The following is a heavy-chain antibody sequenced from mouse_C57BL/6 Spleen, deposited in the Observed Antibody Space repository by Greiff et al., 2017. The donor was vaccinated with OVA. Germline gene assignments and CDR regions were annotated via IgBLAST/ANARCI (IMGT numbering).Heavy chain of an antibody. V-gene: IGHV5-4*01. CDR2: ISDGGSYT. CDR3: ARDQGSDYDEDAWFAY. Sequence: DVHLVESGGGLVKPGGSLKLSCAASGFTFSSYAMSWVRQTPEKRLEWVATISDGGSYTYYPDNVKGRFTISRDNAKNNLYLQMSHLKSEDTAMYYCARDQGSDYDEDAWFAYWGQGTLVTVSA. J-gene: IGHJ3*01. D-gene: IGHD2-4*01. CDR1: GFTFSSYA.